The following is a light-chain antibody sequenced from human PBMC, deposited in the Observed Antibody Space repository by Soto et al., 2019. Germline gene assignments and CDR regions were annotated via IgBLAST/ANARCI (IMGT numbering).Light chain of an antibody. CDR2: GAS. Sequence: EIVMTQSPATLSVSPGERATLSCRASQSVSSNLAWYQQKPGQAPRLLIYGASTRATCIPARFSGSGYGTDVTLTFSSLQSEDFAVNYCQHYNSWTHGFGLGTKVDIK. V-gene: IGKV3-15*01. J-gene: IGKJ3*01. CDR3: QHYNSWTHG. CDR1: QSVSSN.